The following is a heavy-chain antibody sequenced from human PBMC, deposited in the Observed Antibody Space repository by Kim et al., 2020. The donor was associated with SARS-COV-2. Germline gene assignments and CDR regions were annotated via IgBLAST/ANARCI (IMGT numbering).Heavy chain of an antibody. CDR2: ST. V-gene: IGHV4-34*01. J-gene: IGHJ4*02. CDR3: ARADGGAIDY. D-gene: IGHD2-21*01. Sequence: STNYNPSLKSRVTISVDTSKNQFSLKLSSVTAADTAVYYCARADGGAIDYWGQGTLVTVSS.